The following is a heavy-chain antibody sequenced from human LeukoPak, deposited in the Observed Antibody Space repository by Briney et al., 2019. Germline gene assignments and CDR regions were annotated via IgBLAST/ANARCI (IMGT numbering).Heavy chain of an antibody. CDR3: ARMAGGWALAFDI. J-gene: IGHJ3*02. D-gene: IGHD5-24*01. CDR1: GDTFSSYA. Sequence: ASVKVSCKASGDTFSSYAISWVRQAPGQALEWMGGIIPTFGTAHFAQKFQGRVTITADESTCTAYMELSSLRSEDTAVYYWARMAGGWALAFDIWGQGTMVTVSS. V-gene: IGHV1-69*01. CDR2: IIPTFGTA.